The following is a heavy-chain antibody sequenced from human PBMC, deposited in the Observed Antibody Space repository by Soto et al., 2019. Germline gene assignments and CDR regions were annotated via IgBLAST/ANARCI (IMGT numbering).Heavy chain of an antibody. J-gene: IGHJ4*02. V-gene: IGHV3-33*01. D-gene: IGHD5-12*01. CDR1: QFTFSNYG. CDR2: IWNDGSSR. Sequence: QVQLVESGGGAVQPGRSLRLSCEASQFTFSNYGMHWVRQAPGKGLEWVAVIWNDGSSRYYADSVKGRFTISRDNSKNTLFLQMNNLRAEDTAVYYCARPDIVAAIGGALDCWGQGTLVTVSS. CDR3: ARPDIVAAIGGALDC.